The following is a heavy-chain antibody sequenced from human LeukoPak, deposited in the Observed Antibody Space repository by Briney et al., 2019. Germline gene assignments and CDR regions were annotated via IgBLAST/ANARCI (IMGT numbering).Heavy chain of an antibody. V-gene: IGHV3-23*01. CDR2: ITHSGGGT. CDR3: AKAWAAAGIFDS. Sequence: GGSLRLSCAASGFSFNSYAMSWVSQAPGKGLAWVSTITHSGGGTFYADSVKGRFTISRDISENTLYLQMNSLKFEDTAVYYCAKAWAAAGIFDSWGLGTLVTVSS. CDR1: GFSFNSYA. J-gene: IGHJ4*02. D-gene: IGHD6-13*01.